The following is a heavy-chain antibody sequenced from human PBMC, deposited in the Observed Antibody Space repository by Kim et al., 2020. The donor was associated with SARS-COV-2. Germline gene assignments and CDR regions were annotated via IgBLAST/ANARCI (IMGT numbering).Heavy chain of an antibody. V-gene: IGHV3-30*02. J-gene: IGHJ5*02. Sequence: SNKYYADSVKGRFTISRDNSKNTLYLQMNSLRAEDTAVYYCAKDSAVTHAWGQGTLVTVSS. D-gene: IGHD4-17*01. CDR2: SNK. CDR3: AKDSAVTHA.